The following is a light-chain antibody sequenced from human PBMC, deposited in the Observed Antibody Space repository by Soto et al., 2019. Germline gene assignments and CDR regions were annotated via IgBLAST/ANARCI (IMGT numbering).Light chain of an antibody. J-gene: IGKJ1*01. CDR1: QSVSSN. CDR2: GAS. V-gene: IGKV3-15*01. CDR3: QQYDDWRPWP. Sequence: EIVMTQSPATLSVSPGERATLSCRASQSVSSNLAWYQQKPGQAPRLLIYGASTRATGIPARFSGSGSGTEFTHTVSSLQSEDFAVYSCQQYDDWRPWPFGQGNKVDIK.